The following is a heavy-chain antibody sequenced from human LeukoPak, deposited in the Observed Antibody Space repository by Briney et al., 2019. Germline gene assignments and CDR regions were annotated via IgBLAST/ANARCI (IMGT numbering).Heavy chain of an antibody. CDR2: IIPIFGTA. CDR1: GYTFTNYD. Sequence: LVKVSCKASGYTFTNYDINWVRQATGQGLEWMGGIIPIFGTANYAQKFQGRVTITADESTSTAYMKLSSLRSEDTAVYYCARSRVLVGATVRGYFDYWGQGTLVTVSS. CDR3: ARSRVLVGATVRGYFDY. J-gene: IGHJ4*02. V-gene: IGHV1-69*13. D-gene: IGHD1-26*01.